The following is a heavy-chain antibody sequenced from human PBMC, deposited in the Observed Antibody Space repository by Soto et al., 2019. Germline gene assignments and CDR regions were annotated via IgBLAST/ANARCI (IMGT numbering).Heavy chain of an antibody. CDR3: ARGLQDYFDY. J-gene: IGHJ4*02. Sequence: QVQLVQSGAEVKKPGASVKVSCKASGYTFTSYYMHWVRQAPGQGLEWMGIINPSGGSTSYAQKFQGRLTMHRDTSTSTVYMELSRRTSEDTAGYYCARGLQDYFDYWGQGSLVTVSS. V-gene: IGHV1-46*03. CDR1: GYTFTSYY. CDR2: INPSGGST.